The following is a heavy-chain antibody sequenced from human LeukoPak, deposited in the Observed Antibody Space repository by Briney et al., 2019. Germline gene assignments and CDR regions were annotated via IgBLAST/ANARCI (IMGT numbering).Heavy chain of an antibody. Sequence: NPSETLSLTCAVYGGSFSGYYWSWIRQPPGKGLEWIGEINHSGSTNYNPSLKSRVTISVDTSKNQFSLKLSSVTAADTAVYYCARARRAYYDFWSGYSDYWGQGTLVTVSS. J-gene: IGHJ4*02. CDR1: GGSFSGYY. V-gene: IGHV4-34*01. CDR3: ARARRAYYDFWSGYSDY. D-gene: IGHD3-3*01. CDR2: INHSGST.